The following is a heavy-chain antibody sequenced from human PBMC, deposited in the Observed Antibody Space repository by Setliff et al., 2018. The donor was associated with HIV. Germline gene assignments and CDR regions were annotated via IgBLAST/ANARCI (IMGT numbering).Heavy chain of an antibody. CDR3: AKFPVFKWFGERQGWFDL. V-gene: IGHV3-23*01. CDR1: GFTFSSYA. J-gene: IGHJ5*02. CDR2: ISGDGGRT. D-gene: IGHD3-10*01. Sequence: GGSLRLSCAASGFTFSSYAMHWVRQAPGKGLEWVSAISGDGGRTYVAGPVKGRLSTSRDNSKNTMYLQMNSLRVEDTAVYYCAKFPVFKWFGERQGWFDLWGQGTLVTVSS.